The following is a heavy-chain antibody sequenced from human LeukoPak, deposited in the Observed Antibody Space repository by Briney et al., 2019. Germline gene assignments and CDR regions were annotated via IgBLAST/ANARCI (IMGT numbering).Heavy chain of an antibody. V-gene: IGHV1-69*04. Sequence: SVKVSCKASGGTFTGYAISWVRQAPGQGLEWMGRIIPILGIANYAQKFQGRVTITADKSTSTAYMELSSLRSEDTAVYYCARVQFNIVVVPAALLGAFDIWGQGTMVTVSS. J-gene: IGHJ3*02. D-gene: IGHD2-2*02. CDR3: ARVQFNIVVVPAALLGAFDI. CDR1: GGTFTGYA. CDR2: IIPILGIA.